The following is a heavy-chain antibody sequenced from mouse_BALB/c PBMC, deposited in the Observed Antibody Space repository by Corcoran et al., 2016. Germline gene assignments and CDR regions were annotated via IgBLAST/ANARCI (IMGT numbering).Heavy chain of an antibody. CDR1: GYTFSSCW. V-gene: IGHV1-9*01. D-gene: IGHD4-1*01. J-gene: IGHJ2*01. CDR2: ILPGSGST. CDR3: ASLGRGVFFDY. Sequence: QVQLQQSGAELMKPGASVKISCKATGYTFSSCWIEWVKQRPGHGLEWIGEILPGSGSTNYNEKFKGKATFTADTSSNTAYMQLSSLTSEDSAVYYCASLGRGVFFDYWGQGTTLTVSS.